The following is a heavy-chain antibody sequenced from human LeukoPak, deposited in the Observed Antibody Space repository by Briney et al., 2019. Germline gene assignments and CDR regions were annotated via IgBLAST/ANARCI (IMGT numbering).Heavy chain of an antibody. CDR3: AKVNKKMADLDY. CDR2: ISGSGGST. J-gene: IGHJ4*02. V-gene: IGHV3-23*01. Sequence: PGASLRLSCEASGFTFSSYAMSWVRQAPGKGLEWVSAISGSGGSTYYADSVKGRFTISRDNSKNTLYLQMNSLRAEDTAVYYCAKVNKKMADLDYWGQGTLVTVSS. D-gene: IGHD5-24*01. CDR1: GFTFSSYA.